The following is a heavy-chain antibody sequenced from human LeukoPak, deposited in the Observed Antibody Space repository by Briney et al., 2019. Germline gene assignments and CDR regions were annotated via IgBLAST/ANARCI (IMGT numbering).Heavy chain of an antibody. CDR2: IKQDGSEK. J-gene: IGHJ4*02. Sequence: PGGSLRLSCAASGFTFSSYWMSWVRQAPGKGLERVANIKQDGSEKYYVDSVKGRFTISIDNAKNSLYLQMNSLRAEDTAVYYCARDPNSSGWYKPFDYWGQGTLVTVSS. CDR1: GFTFSSYW. V-gene: IGHV3-7*01. D-gene: IGHD6-19*01. CDR3: ARDPNSSGWYKPFDY.